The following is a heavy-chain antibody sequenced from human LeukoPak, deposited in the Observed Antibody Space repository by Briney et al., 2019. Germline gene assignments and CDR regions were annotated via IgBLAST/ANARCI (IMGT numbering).Heavy chain of an antibody. D-gene: IGHD6-13*01. V-gene: IGHV3-53*01. Sequence: GGSLRLSCAASGFTVSSNYMSWVRQAPGKGLEWVSVIYSGGSTYYADSVKGRFTISRDNSKNTLYLQMNSLRAEDTAVYYCAKGSSSNWNIYDYWGQGTLVTVSS. J-gene: IGHJ4*02. CDR3: AKGSSSNWNIYDY. CDR2: IYSGGST. CDR1: GFTVSSNY.